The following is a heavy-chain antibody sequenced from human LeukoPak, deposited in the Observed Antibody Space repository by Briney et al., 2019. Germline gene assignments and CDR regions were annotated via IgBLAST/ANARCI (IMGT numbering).Heavy chain of an antibody. J-gene: IGHJ5*02. D-gene: IGHD6-6*01. CDR2: IYYSGST. CDR3: ARGSIAARQDWFDP. Sequence: SETLSLTCTVSGGSISSSSYYWGWTRQPPGKGLEWIGSIYYSGSTYYNPSLKSRVTISVDTSKNQFSLKLSSVTAADAAVYYCARGSIAARQDWFDPWGQGTLVTVSS. CDR1: GGSISSSSYY. V-gene: IGHV4-39*07.